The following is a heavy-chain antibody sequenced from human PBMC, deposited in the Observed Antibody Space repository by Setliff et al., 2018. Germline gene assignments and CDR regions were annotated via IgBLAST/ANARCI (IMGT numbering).Heavy chain of an antibody. V-gene: IGHV1-18*01. CDR2: VSDNNGNT. J-gene: IGHJ4*02. CDR3: ARDVTGSHSGRLDS. D-gene: IGHD1-26*01. CDR1: GYRFSTYG. Sequence: ASVKVSCKASGYRFSTYGISWVRQAPGQGLEWMAWVSDNNGNTNYAKSFQGRVTMNTDTSTSIVYMELRVLRSEDTAVYYCARDVTGSHSGRLDSWGQGTLVTVSS.